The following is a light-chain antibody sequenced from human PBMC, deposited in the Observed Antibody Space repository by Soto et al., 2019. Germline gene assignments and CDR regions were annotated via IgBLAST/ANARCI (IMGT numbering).Light chain of an antibody. Sequence: DIVMTQSPDSLAVSLGERATINCKSSQSVLYSSNNKNYLAWYQQKPGQPPKLLIYWASTRESGVPDRFSGSGSGTDVTPTISSLQAEDVAVYYCQQYYSTPPTFGQGTKVEIK. CDR2: WAS. CDR3: QQYYSTPPT. J-gene: IGKJ1*01. CDR1: QSVLYSSNNKNY. V-gene: IGKV4-1*01.